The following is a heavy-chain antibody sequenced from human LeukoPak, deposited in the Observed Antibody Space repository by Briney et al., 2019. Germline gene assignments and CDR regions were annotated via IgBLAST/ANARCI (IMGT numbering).Heavy chain of an antibody. J-gene: IGHJ4*02. CDR3: ARDTHLVY. CDR2: IYHSGST. Sequence: SETLSLTCTVSGGSISSGYYWGWIRQPPGKGLEWIGNIYHSGSTNYNPSLKSRVTISVDTSKNQFSLKLTSVTAADTAVYYCARDTHLVYWGQGTLVTVSS. V-gene: IGHV4-38-2*02. CDR1: GGSISSGYY.